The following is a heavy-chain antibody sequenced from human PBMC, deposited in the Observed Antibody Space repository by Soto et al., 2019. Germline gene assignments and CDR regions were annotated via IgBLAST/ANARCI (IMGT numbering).Heavy chain of an antibody. CDR1: GFSFRSYA. V-gene: IGHV3-23*01. J-gene: IGHJ3*02. CDR3: SKKMVKAGAPDAFDI. CDR2: ISGSVGST. Sequence: WGSLRLSCAASGFSFRSYAMSWFRQAPGKGLEWVSAISGSVGSTYYADSVTGRFTISRDNSKNTLYLQMNSLRAEDTTVYYCSKKMVKAGAPDAFDIWGQGTMVTVSS. D-gene: IGHD1-26*01.